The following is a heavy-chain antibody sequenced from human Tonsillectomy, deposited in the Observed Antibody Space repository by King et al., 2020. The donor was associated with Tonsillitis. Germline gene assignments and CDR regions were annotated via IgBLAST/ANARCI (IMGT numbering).Heavy chain of an antibody. CDR3: VNQYYDFWSGFYFDAFHI. CDR2: ISYSGTT. CDR1: GGSISSSSYY. J-gene: IGHJ3*02. D-gene: IGHD3-3*01. Sequence: QVPLQESGPGLVKPSETLSLTCTVSGGSISSSSYYWGWIRQPPGKRLEWIGSISYSGTTYYNPSLKSRVTISVDMSKNQFSLKLSSVTAADTAVYYCVNQYYDFWSGFYFDAFHIWGQGTRVTVSS. V-gene: IGHV4-39*01.